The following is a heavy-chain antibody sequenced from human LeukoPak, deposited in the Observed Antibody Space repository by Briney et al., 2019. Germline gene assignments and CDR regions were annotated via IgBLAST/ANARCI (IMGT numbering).Heavy chain of an antibody. D-gene: IGHD3-22*01. Sequence: GGSLRLSCAASGFTFSDYGMRWVRQAPGKGLEWVAVISYDGSNKYYAESVKGRFTISRDNSKNTLYLQMNSLRAEDTAVYYCVRDHHRRLYDSQARDTFDIWGQGTMVTVSS. CDR2: ISYDGSNK. J-gene: IGHJ3*02. CDR3: VRDHHRRLYDSQARDTFDI. V-gene: IGHV3-30*03. CDR1: GFTFSDYG.